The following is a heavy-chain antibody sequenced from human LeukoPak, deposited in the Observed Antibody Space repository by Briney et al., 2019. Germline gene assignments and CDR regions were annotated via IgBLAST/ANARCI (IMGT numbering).Heavy chain of an antibody. V-gene: IGHV3-23*01. CDR2: ISGSGDYT. CDR3: ARDTSSGWYNWFDP. J-gene: IGHJ5*02. CDR1: GFTFSNYA. Sequence: GGSLRLSCAASGFTFSNYAMSWVRQAPGRGLEWVSAISGSGDYTNYADSVKGRFTISRDNSKNTLYLQMNSLRAEDTAVYYCARDTSSGWYNWFDPWGQGTLVTVSS. D-gene: IGHD6-19*01.